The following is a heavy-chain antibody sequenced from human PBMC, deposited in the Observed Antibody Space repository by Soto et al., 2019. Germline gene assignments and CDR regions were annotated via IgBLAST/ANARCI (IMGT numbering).Heavy chain of an antibody. J-gene: IGHJ6*02. D-gene: IGHD4-17*01. V-gene: IGHV1-18*01. CDR3: AMTTVTSSYYYYYGMDV. Sequence: QVQLAQSGAEVKKPGASVKVSCKASGYTFTSYGISWVRQAPGQGLEWMGWISAYNGNTNYAQKLQGRVTMTTDTSKSTAYMELRSLRSDDTAVYYCAMTTVTSSYYYYYGMDVWGQGNTVTVSS. CDR1: GYTFTSYG. CDR2: ISAYNGNT.